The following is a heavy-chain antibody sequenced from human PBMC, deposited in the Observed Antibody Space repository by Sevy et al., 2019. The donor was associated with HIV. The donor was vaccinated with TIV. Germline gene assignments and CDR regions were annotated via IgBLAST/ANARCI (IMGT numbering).Heavy chain of an antibody. Sequence: GGSLRLSCAASGFTFSSYNMNWVRQAPGKGLEWVSSISSSSYIYYADSVKGRFTISRDNAKNSLYLQMNSLRAEDTAVYYCARGWGCGELPYYFDYWGQGTLVTVSS. D-gene: IGHD3-10*01. CDR3: ARGWGCGELPYYFDY. CDR1: GFTFSSYN. CDR2: ISSSSYI. J-gene: IGHJ4*02. V-gene: IGHV3-21*01.